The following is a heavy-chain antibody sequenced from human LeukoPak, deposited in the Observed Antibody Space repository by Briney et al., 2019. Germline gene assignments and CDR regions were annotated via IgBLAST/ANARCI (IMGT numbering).Heavy chain of an antibody. CDR2: IYSGGST. Sequence: GGSLRLSCAASGFTLSGKDISSGAQSPGKGLEGVSVIYSGGSTYYADSVKGRFTISRDNSKDTLYLQMNSLRAEDTAVYYCARGSNYYGSGRYDYWGQGTLVTVSS. V-gene: IGHV3-53*01. J-gene: IGHJ4*02. CDR1: GFTLSGKD. D-gene: IGHD3-10*01. CDR3: ARGSNYYGSGRYDY.